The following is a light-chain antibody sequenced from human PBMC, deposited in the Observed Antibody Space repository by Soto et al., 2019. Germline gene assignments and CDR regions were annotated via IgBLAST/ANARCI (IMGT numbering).Light chain of an antibody. CDR2: DVS. V-gene: IGLV2-14*01. CDR3: SSYTSSSTLV. Sequence: QSALTQPASVSGSPGQSITISCTGTSSDVGGYNSVSWYQQHPGKAPKLMIYDVSNRPSGASNRFSGSKSGNTASLTISGLQAEDEADYYCSSYTSSSTLVFGTGTKVTVL. CDR1: SSDVGGYNS. J-gene: IGLJ1*01.